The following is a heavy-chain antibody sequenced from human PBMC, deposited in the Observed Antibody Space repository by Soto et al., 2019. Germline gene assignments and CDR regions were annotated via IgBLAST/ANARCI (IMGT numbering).Heavy chain of an antibody. CDR1: GGSISSGDSY. Sequence: QVQLQESGPGLVKPSQTLPLTCTFSGGSISSGDSYWRWIRQHPGRGLEWIGFIDYRGRTFYNPSLKSRVTMSLDTSKNQVSLKLSSVTAADTAVYYCVLGELFWDYLGQVTLVTVSS. CDR2: IDYRGRT. J-gene: IGHJ4*02. V-gene: IGHV4-31*03. CDR3: VLGELFWDY. D-gene: IGHD3-10*01.